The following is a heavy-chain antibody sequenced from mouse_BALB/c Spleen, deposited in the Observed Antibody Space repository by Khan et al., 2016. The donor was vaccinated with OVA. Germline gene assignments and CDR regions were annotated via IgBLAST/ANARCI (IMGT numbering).Heavy chain of an antibody. CDR2: INYSGNT. D-gene: IGHD2-4*01. CDR1: GYSITSEYA. V-gene: IGHV3-2*02. J-gene: IGHJ3*01. CDR3: ARKDYYDYDPFPY. Sequence: EVQLQESGPGLVKPSQSLSLTCTVTGYSITSEYAWNWIRQFPGNKLEWMGYINYSGNTRCNPSLKSRTSITRDTSKNQFFLQLNSVTTEDTATXSCARKDYYDYDPFPYWGQGTLVTVSA.